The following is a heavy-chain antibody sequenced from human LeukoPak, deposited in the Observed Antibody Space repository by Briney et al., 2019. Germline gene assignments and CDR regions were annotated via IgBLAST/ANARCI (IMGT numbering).Heavy chain of an antibody. D-gene: IGHD6-13*01. J-gene: IGHJ4*02. CDR3: ARGGKQQLSAYFDY. V-gene: IGHV4-34*01. Sequence: SETLSLTCAVYGGSFSGYYWSWIRQPPGKGLEWIGEINHSGSTNYNPSLKSRVTISVDTSKNQFSLKLSSVTAADTAVYYCARGGKQQLSAYFDYWGQGTPVTVSS. CDR2: INHSGST. CDR1: GGSFSGYY.